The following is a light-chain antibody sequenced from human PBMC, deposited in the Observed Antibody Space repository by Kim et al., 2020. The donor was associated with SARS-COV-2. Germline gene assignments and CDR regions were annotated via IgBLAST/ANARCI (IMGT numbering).Light chain of an antibody. Sequence: GQGVTISGSGSTSNIGRNYVYWYQQLSGAAPKLVIYRSNQRPSGVPDRFSGSKSGTSASLAISGLRSGDEADYYCAAWDDSLSGVIFGGGTQLTVL. J-gene: IGLJ2*01. CDR3: AAWDDSLSGVI. V-gene: IGLV1-47*01. CDR2: RSN. CDR1: TSNIGRNY.